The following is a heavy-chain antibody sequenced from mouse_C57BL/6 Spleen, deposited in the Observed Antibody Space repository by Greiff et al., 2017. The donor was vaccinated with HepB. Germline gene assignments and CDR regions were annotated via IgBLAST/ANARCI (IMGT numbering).Heavy chain of an antibody. CDR3: AREGYYGSSYDY. D-gene: IGHD1-1*01. CDR1: GFTFTDYY. V-gene: IGHV7-3*01. CDR2: IRNKANGYTT. Sequence: EVQLVESGGGLVQPGGSLSLSCAASGFTFTDYYMSWVRQPPGKALEWLGFIRNKANGYTTEYSASVKGRFTISRDNSQSILYLQMNALRAEDSATYYCAREGYYGSSYDYWGQGTTLTVSS. J-gene: IGHJ2*01.